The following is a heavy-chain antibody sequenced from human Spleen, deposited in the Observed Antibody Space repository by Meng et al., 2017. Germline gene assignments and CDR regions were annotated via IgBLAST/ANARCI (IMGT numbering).Heavy chain of an antibody. CDR1: GFTFDDYA. J-gene: IGHJ4*02. CDR2: ISWNSGSI. Sequence: SLKISCAASGFTFDDYAMHWVRQAPGKGLEWVSGISWNSGSIGYADSVKGRFTISRDNAKNSLYLQMNSLRAEDTAVYYCARTPKNYYGSGTYQDYWGQGTLVTVSS. V-gene: IGHV3-9*01. D-gene: IGHD3-10*01. CDR3: ARTPKNYYGSGTYQDY.